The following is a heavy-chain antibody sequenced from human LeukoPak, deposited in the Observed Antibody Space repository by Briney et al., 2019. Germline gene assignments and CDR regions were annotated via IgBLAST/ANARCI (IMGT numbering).Heavy chain of an antibody. CDR1: GFTFSSYS. CDR3: AKDRPGYGSGSGPFDY. D-gene: IGHD3-10*01. Sequence: AGGSLRLSCAASGFTFSSYSMNWVRQAPGKGLEWVSAISGSGGSTYYADSVKGRFTISRDNSKNTLYLQMNSLRAEDTAVYYCAKDRPGYGSGSGPFDYWGQGTLVTVSS. J-gene: IGHJ4*02. V-gene: IGHV3-23*01. CDR2: ISGSGGST.